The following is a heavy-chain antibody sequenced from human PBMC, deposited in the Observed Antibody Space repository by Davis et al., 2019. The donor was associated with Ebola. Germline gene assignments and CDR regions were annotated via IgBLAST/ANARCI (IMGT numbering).Heavy chain of an antibody. V-gene: IGHV1-69*13. CDR3: ARDSPFYPTDWFDP. CDR2: IIPIFGTA. J-gene: IGHJ5*02. CDR1: GYTFTTYG. Sequence: SVKVSCKASGYTFTTYGINWVRQAPGQGLEWMGGIIPIFGTANYAQKFQGRVTITADESTSTAYMELSSLRSEDTAVYYCARDSPFYPTDWFDPWGQGTLVTVSS. D-gene: IGHD2/OR15-2a*01.